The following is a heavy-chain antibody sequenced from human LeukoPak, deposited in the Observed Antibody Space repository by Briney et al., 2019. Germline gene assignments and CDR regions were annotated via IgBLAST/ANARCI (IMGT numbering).Heavy chain of an antibody. CDR1: GGSISSGDYY. CDR3: ARSPGNAFDI. CDR2: IYYSGST. V-gene: IGHV4-30-4*01. J-gene: IGHJ3*02. Sequence: SETLSLTCTVSGGSISSGDYYWSWIRQPPGKGLEWIGYIYYSGSTYYNPSLKSRVTISVDTSKNQFSLKLRSVTAADTAVYYCARSPGNAFDIWGQGTMVTVSS.